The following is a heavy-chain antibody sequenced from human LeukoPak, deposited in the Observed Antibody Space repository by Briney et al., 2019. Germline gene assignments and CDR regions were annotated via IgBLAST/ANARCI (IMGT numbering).Heavy chain of an antibody. CDR1: GFTFSGYA. Sequence: GGSLRLSCAASGFTFSGYAMHWVRQAPGKGLEWVAVISYDGSNEYYADSVKGRFTISRDNSKNTLYLQMNSLSVEDTVVYYCARVGYYASGPFSYFDCWGQGTLVTVSS. CDR3: ARVGYYASGPFSYFDC. V-gene: IGHV3-30-3*01. J-gene: IGHJ4*02. CDR2: ISYDGSNE. D-gene: IGHD3-10*01.